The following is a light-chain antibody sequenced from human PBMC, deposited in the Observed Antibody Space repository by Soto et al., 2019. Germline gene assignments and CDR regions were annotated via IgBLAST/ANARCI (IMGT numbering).Light chain of an antibody. CDR2: GAS. CDR3: QRCDRAHSLT. CDR1: QDIRTN. Sequence: DIQMTQSPSSLSSSVGDRVTITCRASQDIRTNLAWYQQKAGKVPQVLIYGASTVQSGVTSRFSGSGSGTDFALTICELQPEYSATYYCQRCDRAHSLTFGGGTKVEIK. V-gene: IGKV1-27*01. J-gene: IGKJ4*01.